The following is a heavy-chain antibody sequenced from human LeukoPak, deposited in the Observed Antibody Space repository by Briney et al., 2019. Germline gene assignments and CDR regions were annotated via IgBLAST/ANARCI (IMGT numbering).Heavy chain of an antibody. CDR1: GFTFSNYW. D-gene: IGHD2-15*01. V-gene: IGHV3-7*01. CDR3: ARVTDCSLDY. Sequence: GGSLRLSCAASGFTFSNYWMIWVRQAPGKGLGWVANIKQDGSTKHYADSLKGRFTISRDNPKNSVYVQMNNLRANHTVVYYGARVTDCSLDYWGQGILVTVAS. J-gene: IGHJ4*02. CDR2: IKQDGSTK.